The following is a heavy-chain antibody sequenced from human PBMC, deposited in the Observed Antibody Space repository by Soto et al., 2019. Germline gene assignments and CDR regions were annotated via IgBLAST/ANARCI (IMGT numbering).Heavy chain of an antibody. V-gene: IGHV3-23*01. J-gene: IGHJ4*02. D-gene: IGHD5-18*01. Sequence: GGTLRLSCAASGFTFSIYAVSWVRQAPGKGLESVSATSGSGGRKYYADHVKGRLNISRDNSQNKLYLQMNRLRAEDTAVYYCAKEAEDTGLFDYWGQGTLVTVSS. CDR3: AKEAEDTGLFDY. CDR1: GFTFSIYA. CDR2: TSGSGGRK.